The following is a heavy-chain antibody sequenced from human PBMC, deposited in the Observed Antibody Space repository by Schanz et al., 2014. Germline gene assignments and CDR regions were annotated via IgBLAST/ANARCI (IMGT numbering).Heavy chain of an antibody. CDR2: IIPILGIA. D-gene: IGHD2-15*01. CDR3: ARGGGPEDVFDI. V-gene: IGHV1-69*02. J-gene: IGHJ3*02. CDR1: GGTFSTYT. Sequence: QVQLVQSGAEVKKPGSSVKVSCKASGGTFSTYTISWVRQAPGQGLEWMGRIIPILGIANYAQKFQGRVTITADKSTFTAYMELSGLRSEDTAVYYCARGGGPEDVFDIWGQGTIXTVSS.